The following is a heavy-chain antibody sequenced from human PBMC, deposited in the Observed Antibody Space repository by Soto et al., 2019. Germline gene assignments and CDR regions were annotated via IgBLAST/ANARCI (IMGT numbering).Heavy chain of an antibody. V-gene: IGHV4-28*01. CDR1: GTSSSGDYW. CDR3: TRKTGGYYFFEY. D-gene: IGHD2-8*02. J-gene: IGHJ4*02. CDR2: ISSGGAT. Sequence: QVQLQESGPGLGKPSDTLSLTCAVSGTSSSGDYWWGWIRQTPGKGLEWIGYISSGGATHYNPSLGSRLTMSVDTSRSQFSLKLSSVTAVDAALYYCTRKTGGYYFFEYWGRGTLVTVSS.